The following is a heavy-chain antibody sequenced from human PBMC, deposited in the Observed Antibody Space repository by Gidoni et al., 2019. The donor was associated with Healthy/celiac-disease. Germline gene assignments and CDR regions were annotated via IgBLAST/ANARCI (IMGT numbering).Heavy chain of an antibody. D-gene: IGHD5-12*01. J-gene: IGHJ6*02. CDR3: AIMDGAHSGYEEDYYYYGMDV. CDR1: GYTFTGYY. CDR2: INPNSGGT. Sequence: QVQLVQSGAEVKKPGASVKVSCKASGYTFTGYYMHWVRQAPGQGLEWMGRINPNSGGTNYAQKFQGRVTMTRDTSISTAYMELSRLRSDDTAVYYCAIMDGAHSGYEEDYYYYGMDVWGQGTTVTVSS. V-gene: IGHV1-2*06.